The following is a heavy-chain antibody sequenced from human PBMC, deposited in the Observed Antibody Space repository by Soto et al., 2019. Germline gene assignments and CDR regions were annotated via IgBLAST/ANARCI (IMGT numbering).Heavy chain of an antibody. CDR2: IREGGDRT. CDR1: GFTFSNYA. CDR3: TKDYEYQSLWGYFHP. D-gene: IGHD2-2*01. J-gene: IGHJ1*01. V-gene: IGHV3-23*01. Sequence: GGSLRLSCAASGFTFSNYAMTWVRQAPGKGLEWVSSIREGGDRTYYADSVRGRFTISRDDSRDTLYLQMNSLRAEDTAFYYCTKDYEYQSLWGYFHPWGQGTLVTVSS.